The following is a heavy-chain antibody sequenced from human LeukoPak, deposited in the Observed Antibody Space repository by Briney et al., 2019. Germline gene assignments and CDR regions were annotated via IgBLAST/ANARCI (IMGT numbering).Heavy chain of an antibody. CDR3: ARGQRAGNLAARAFDN. J-gene: IGHJ4*02. CDR1: DGLFRDYH. CDR2: INHSGST. V-gene: IGHV4-34*01. Sequence: SETLSLTCAVYDGLFRDYHWSWIRQPPGKGLEWIAEINHSGSTNYNPTLKSRVTLSVDWSKNQFSLKVSSVTAADTAVYYCARGQRAGNLAARAFDNWGPGTPITVS. D-gene: IGHD3-10*01.